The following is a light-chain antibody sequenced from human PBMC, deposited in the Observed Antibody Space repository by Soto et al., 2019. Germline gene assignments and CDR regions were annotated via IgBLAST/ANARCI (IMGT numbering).Light chain of an antibody. J-gene: IGKJ1*01. CDR3: QDYGTSAPWT. CDR2: RGS. CDR1: QNIRGNE. Sequence: EVVLTQSPGPLSLSPGERATLSCRASQNIRGNELAWYQQKPGQAPRLLIYRGSSRATGIPDRFSGRGSGTDFPLTISRLEPEDVAVYYCQDYGTSAPWTFGQGTKVEIK. V-gene: IGKV3-20*01.